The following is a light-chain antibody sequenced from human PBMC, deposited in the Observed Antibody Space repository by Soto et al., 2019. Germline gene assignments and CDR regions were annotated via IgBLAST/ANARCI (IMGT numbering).Light chain of an antibody. CDR3: QQYGSSPWT. J-gene: IGKJ1*01. V-gene: IGKV3-20*01. CDR1: QSVSSSY. CDR2: GAS. Sequence: EIVLTQSPGTLSLSPGERATLSCRASQSVSSSYLAWYQQKPGQAPRLLIYGASSSATGIPDRFSGSGSGTDFTLTISTLEPEDFALYYCQQYGSSPWTFGQGTKVELK.